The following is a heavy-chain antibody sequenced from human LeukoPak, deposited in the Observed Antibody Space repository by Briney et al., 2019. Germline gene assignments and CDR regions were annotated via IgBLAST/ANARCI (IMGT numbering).Heavy chain of an antibody. Sequence: PGGSLRLSCTASGFTFSIFGMHWVRQAPGKGLEWVAFIRYDGTNKYYADSVKGRFTISRDNSKNTLYLQMNSLRAEDTAVYHCAKEKKYYYDGSGYPGYDYWGQGTLVTVSS. CDR2: IRYDGTNK. J-gene: IGHJ4*02. V-gene: IGHV3-30*02. CDR1: GFTFSIFG. CDR3: AKEKKYYYDGSGYPGYDY. D-gene: IGHD3-22*01.